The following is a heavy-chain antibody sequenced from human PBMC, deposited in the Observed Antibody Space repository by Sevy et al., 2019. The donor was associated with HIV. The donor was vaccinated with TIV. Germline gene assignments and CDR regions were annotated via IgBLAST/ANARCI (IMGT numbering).Heavy chain of an antibody. CDR3: ARHGLVYYYDSSGYFDY. D-gene: IGHD3-22*01. V-gene: IGHV4-59*08. Sequence: SETPSLTCTVSGGSISSYYWSWIRQPPGKGLEWIGYIYYTGSTNYNPSLKSRVTISVDTSKNQFSLKLSSVTAADTAVYYCARHGLVYYYDSSGYFDYWGQGTLVTVSS. CDR2: IYYTGST. CDR1: GGSISSYY. J-gene: IGHJ4*02.